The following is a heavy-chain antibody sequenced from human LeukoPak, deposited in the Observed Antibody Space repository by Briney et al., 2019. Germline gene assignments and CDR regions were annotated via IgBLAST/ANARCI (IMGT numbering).Heavy chain of an antibody. CDR1: GFTFSSYA. V-gene: IGHV3-23*01. CDR3: AKANSSRDSYGYAFDI. D-gene: IGHD5-18*01. CDR2: ISGSGGST. J-gene: IGHJ3*02. Sequence: GGSLRLSCAASGFTFSSYAMSWVRPAPGKGLEWVSAISGSGGSTYYADSVKGRFTISRDNSKNTLYLQMNSLRAEDTAVYYCAKANSSRDSYGYAFDIWGQGTMVTVSS.